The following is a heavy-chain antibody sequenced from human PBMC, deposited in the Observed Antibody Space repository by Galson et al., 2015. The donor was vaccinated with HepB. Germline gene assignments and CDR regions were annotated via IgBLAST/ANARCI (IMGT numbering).Heavy chain of an antibody. CDR1: GGTFSSYA. J-gene: IGHJ6*03. CDR2: IIPIFGTA. D-gene: IGHD4-17*01. V-gene: IGHV1-69*13. CDR3: ARAQYGDYSYYYYYMDV. Sequence: SVKVSCKASGGTFSSYAISWVRQAPGQGLEWMGGIIPIFGTANYAQKFQGRVTITADESTSTAYMELSSLRSEDTAVYYCARAQYGDYSYYYYYMDVWGKGTTVTVSS.